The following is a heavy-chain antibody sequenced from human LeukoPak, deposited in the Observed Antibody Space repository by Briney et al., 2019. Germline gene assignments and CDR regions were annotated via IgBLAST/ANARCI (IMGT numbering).Heavy chain of an antibody. CDR3: ARTPSSRAPHTGFMHNWFDP. J-gene: IGHJ5*02. CDR1: GGSISPYY. V-gene: IGHV4-59*08. D-gene: IGHD6-6*01. CDR2: VYYSGNT. Sequence: SETLSLTCAVSGGSISPYYWSWIRQPPGKGLEWIGYVYYSGNTRYNPSLKSRVTISVDTSKNQFSLKLSSVTAADTAVYYCARTPSSRAPHTGFMHNWFDPWGQGTLVTVSS.